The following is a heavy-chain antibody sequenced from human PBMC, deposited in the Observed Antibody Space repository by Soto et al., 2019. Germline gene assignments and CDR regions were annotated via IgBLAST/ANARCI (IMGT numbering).Heavy chain of an antibody. CDR1: GFSLSTSGEG. J-gene: IGHJ4*02. CDR3: AHRKGRIAGATASFAY. Sequence: QITLKESGPTLLKPTQTLTLTCTFSGFSLSTSGEGVGWIRQPPGKALEWLALIYWDDDKRYSPSLKSRLSITKDPSKNQAVLIRINMAPVDTATYYCAHRKGRIAGATASFAYWGQGTLVTVAS. D-gene: IGHD1-26*01. CDR2: IYWDDDK. V-gene: IGHV2-5*02.